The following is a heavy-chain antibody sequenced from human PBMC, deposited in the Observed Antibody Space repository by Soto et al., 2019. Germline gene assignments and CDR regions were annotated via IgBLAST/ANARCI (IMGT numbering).Heavy chain of an antibody. J-gene: IGHJ4*02. Sequence: SETLSLTCTVSGGSISRHYWTWIRQPPGKGLEWIGYIFYSGNTNYNPSLRSRVTISVDTSKNQFSLKVNSVTTADTAIYYCARVGSSGWSPDYWGQGTLATFSS. CDR3: ARVGSSGWSPDY. D-gene: IGHD6-19*01. V-gene: IGHV4-59*11. CDR2: IFYSGNT. CDR1: GGSISRHY.